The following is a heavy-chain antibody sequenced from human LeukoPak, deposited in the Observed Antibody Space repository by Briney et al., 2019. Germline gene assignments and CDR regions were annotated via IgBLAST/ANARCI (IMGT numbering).Heavy chain of an antibody. D-gene: IGHD4-17*01. J-gene: IGHJ4*02. CDR2: MYYSGST. CDR1: AGTISSSDHY. Sequence: PSETLSLTCTVSAGTISSSDHYWGWIRQPPGKGLEWIGSMYYSGSTYYNPSLESRVTMSVDTSKNQISLRLTSVSAADTAVYFCARQLYYGDLRFLDYWGQGTLVTVSS. V-gene: IGHV4-39*01. CDR3: ARQLYYGDLRFLDY.